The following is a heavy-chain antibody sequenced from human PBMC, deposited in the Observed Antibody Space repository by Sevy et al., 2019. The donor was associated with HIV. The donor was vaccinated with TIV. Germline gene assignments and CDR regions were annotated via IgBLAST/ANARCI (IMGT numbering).Heavy chain of an antibody. V-gene: IGHV4-59*01. Sequence: SETLTLNCSVSGDFINLYFWSWIRQPPGKGLEWIGYVYSSGSTNYNPSLKSRVTISLATGKDQFSLKLSSVTAADTAVYYRARESIGSVGDFDYWGQGTLVIVSS. CDR1: GDFINLYF. CDR2: VYSSGST. CDR3: ARESIGSVGDFDY. J-gene: IGHJ4*02. D-gene: IGHD6-6*01.